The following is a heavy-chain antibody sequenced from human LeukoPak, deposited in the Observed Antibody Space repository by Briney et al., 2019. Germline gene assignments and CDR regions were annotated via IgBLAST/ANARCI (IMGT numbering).Heavy chain of an antibody. V-gene: IGHV3-7*01. J-gene: IGHJ4*02. CDR3: ARYLNSGPEDF. D-gene: IGHD1-26*01. CDR1: GFTFSNYW. CDR2: IKYDGREK. Sequence: PGGSLRLSCAATGFTFSNYWMSWFRQAPGKGLEWVANIKYDGREKQYVDSVKGRFTISRDNAKNSPFLQMNSLIAEDTAVYYCARYLNSGPEDFWGQGTLVTVSS.